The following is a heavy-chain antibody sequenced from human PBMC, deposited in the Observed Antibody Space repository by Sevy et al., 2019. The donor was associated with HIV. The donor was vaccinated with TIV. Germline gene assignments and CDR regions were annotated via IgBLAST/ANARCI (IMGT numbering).Heavy chain of an antibody. D-gene: IGHD6-13*01. CDR3: ARHPGFSSWYYFDY. J-gene: IGHJ4*02. Sequence: SETLSLTCAVSGYSISSGYYWGWIRQPPGKGLEWIGSIYHSGSTYYNSSLKSRVTISVDTSKNQFSLKLSCVTAADTAVYYCARHPGFSSWYYFDYWGQGTLVTVSS. CDR1: GYSISSGYY. CDR2: IYHSGST. V-gene: IGHV4-38-2*01.